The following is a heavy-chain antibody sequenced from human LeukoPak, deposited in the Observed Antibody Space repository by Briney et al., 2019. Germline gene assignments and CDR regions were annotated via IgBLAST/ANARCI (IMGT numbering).Heavy chain of an antibody. J-gene: IGHJ6*03. CDR1: RGSPRAVF. CDR3: ARGYYDSSSGYYYYYYMDV. D-gene: IGHD3-22*01. V-gene: IGHV4-59*01. CDR2: IYYSGST. Sequence: PQTLSPTRTLSRGSPRAVFWNWIRQPPGQGREWTGYIYYSGSTNYNPSLKSRVTISVDTSKNQFSLKLSSVTAADTAVYYCARGYYDSSSGYYYYYYMDVWGKGTTVTVSS.